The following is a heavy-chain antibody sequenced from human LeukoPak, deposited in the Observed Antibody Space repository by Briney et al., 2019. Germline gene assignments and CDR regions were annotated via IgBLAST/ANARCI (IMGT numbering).Heavy chain of an antibody. CDR3: ARDAPFGARDSYYYYMDV. CDR2: IIPIFGTA. Sequence: PGGSLRLSCAASGFTFTSYYMHWVRQAPGQGLEWMGGIIPIFGTANYAQKFQGRVTITADESTSTAYMELSSLRSEDTAVYYCARDAPFGARDSYYYYMDVWGKGTTVTISS. V-gene: IGHV1-69*01. D-gene: IGHD3-10*01. J-gene: IGHJ6*03. CDR1: GFTFTSYY.